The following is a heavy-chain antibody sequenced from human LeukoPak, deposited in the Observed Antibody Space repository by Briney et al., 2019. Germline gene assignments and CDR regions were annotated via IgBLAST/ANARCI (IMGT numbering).Heavy chain of an antibody. Sequence: SETLSLTCTVSGGSISSYYWSWIRQPPGKGLKWIGYIYYTGSTNYNPSLKSRVTISVDTSKNQFSLKLSSVTAADTAVYYCARDLSGSLQNWGQGTLVTVSS. V-gene: IGHV4-59*01. D-gene: IGHD1-26*01. CDR1: GGSISSYY. CDR3: ARDLSGSLQN. CDR2: IYYTGST. J-gene: IGHJ4*02.